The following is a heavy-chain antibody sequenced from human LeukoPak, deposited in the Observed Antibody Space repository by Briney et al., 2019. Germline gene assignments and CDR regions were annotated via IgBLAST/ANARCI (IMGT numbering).Heavy chain of an antibody. CDR2: ISSGSSFI. J-gene: IGHJ4*02. D-gene: IGHD3-22*01. Sequence: PGGSLRLSCAASGFTFSTYSMIWVGQAPGKGLEWVSSISSGSSFIYYADSVKGRFTISRDNAKNSLFLQMNSLRAEDTAVYYCARESSGYFYWGQGTLVTVSS. V-gene: IGHV3-21*01. CDR3: ARESSGYFY. CDR1: GFTFSTYS.